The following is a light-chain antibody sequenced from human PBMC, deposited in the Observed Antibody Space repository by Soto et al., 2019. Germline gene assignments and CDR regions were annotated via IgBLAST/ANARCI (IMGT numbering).Light chain of an antibody. CDR2: DVS. Sequence: QSVLTQPASVSGSPGQSIAISCTGNSREVGGYNYVSWYQHHPGKVPQIMIYDVSSRPSGVSYRFSGSKSGNTASLTISGLQAEDEADYYCSSYTSSNTYVFGTGTKVTVL. CDR3: SSYTSSNTYV. V-gene: IGLV2-14*03. CDR1: SREVGGYNY. J-gene: IGLJ1*01.